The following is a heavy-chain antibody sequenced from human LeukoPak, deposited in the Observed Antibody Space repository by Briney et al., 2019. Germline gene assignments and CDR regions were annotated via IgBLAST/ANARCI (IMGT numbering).Heavy chain of an antibody. V-gene: IGHV3-23*01. CDR1: GFTYSSYD. Sequence: GGSLRLSCAASGFTYSSYDMNWVRQAPGKGLEWVSTISGRSDKTYYTDSVKGRFVTSRDNSKDTLYLQMNSLRAEDTALYYCAKGGWLDDLGQGALVTVSS. CDR3: AKGGWLDD. CDR2: ISGRSDKT. J-gene: IGHJ4*02. D-gene: IGHD6-19*01.